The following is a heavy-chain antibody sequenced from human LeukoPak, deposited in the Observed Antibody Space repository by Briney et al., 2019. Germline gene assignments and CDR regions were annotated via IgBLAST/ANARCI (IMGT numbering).Heavy chain of an antibody. CDR2: ISYDGSNK. V-gene: IGHV3-30*18. CDR3: AKITTMIAN. Sequence: PGGSLRLSCAASGFTFSSYGMHWVRQAPGKGLEWVAVISYDGSNKYYADSVKGRFTISRDNSKNTLYLQMNSLRAEDTAVYYCAKITTMIANWGQGTLVTVSS. J-gene: IGHJ4*02. CDR1: GFTFSSYG. D-gene: IGHD3-22*01.